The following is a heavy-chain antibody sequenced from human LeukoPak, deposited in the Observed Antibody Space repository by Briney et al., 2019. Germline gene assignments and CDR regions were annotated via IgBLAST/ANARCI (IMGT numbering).Heavy chain of an antibody. J-gene: IGHJ4*02. Sequence: PSETLSLTCTVSGGSISSGGYYWGWIRQPPGKGLEWIGSIYYSGSTYYNPSLKSRVTISVDTSKNQFSLKLSSVTAADTAVYYCARVEQQLVLFDYWGQGTLVTVSS. V-gene: IGHV4-39*07. CDR2: IYYSGST. CDR3: ARVEQQLVLFDY. D-gene: IGHD6-13*01. CDR1: GGSISSGGYY.